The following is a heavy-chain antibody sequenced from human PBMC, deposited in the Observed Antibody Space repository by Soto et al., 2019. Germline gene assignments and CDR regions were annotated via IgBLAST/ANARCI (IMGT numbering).Heavy chain of an antibody. J-gene: IGHJ4*02. CDR3: ARQVRFMAAAFN. V-gene: IGHV5-51*01. CDR2: IYPGTSET. CDR1: EYNFVHYW. D-gene: IGHD6-13*01. Sequence: EVQLVQSGAEAKNPGESLQISCQDSEYNFVHYWVAWVRHMPGKGLEWMGIIYPGTSETRYSPSFEGQVTISADTTIGTAYLQWRSLKAADTAIYYCARQVRFMAAAFNWGQGTLVTVSS.